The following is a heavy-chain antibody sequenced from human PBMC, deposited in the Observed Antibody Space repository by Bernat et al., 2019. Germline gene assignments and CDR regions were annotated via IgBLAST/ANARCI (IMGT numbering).Heavy chain of an antibody. V-gene: IGHV1-18*01. CDR1: GYTVTSYG. D-gene: IGHD6-19*01. J-gene: IGHJ6*02. CDR3: ARDPPPGYSSGWYFYYSYGMDV. Sequence: QVQLVQSGAEVKKPGASVKVSCKASGYTVTSYGISWVRQAPGQGLEWMGWISAYNGNTNYAQKLQGRVTMTTDTSTSTAYMELRSLRSDDTAVYYCARDPPPGYSSGWYFYYSYGMDVWGQGTTVTVSS. CDR2: ISAYNGNT.